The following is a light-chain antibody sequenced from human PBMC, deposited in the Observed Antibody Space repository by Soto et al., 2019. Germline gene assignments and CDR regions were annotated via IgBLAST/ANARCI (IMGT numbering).Light chain of an antibody. J-gene: IGKJ4*01. Sequence: AIRMTQSPSSFSASTGDRVTITCRASQGISSYLACYQQKPGKAPKLLIYAASTLQSGVPSRFSGSGSGTDFTLTISCLQSEDFATYYCQQYYSHGLSCGGGTKVEIK. CDR2: AAS. CDR3: QQYYSHGLS. CDR1: QGISSY. V-gene: IGKV1-8*01.